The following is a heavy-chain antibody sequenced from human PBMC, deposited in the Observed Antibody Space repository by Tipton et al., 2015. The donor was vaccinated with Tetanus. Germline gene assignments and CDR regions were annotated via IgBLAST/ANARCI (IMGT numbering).Heavy chain of an antibody. CDR2: ISPYNGKT. Sequence: QSGAEVKKPGASVKVSCKTSGYSFTRYGISWVRQAPGQGLEWMGWISPYNGKTNYAQKLQGRVTMTRDTSISTAYMEVSRLRSDDTAIYYCARGMDYDSSGIDDFWGQGTLVTVSS. V-gene: IGHV1-18*01. J-gene: IGHJ4*02. CDR1: GYSFTRYG. D-gene: IGHD3-22*01. CDR3: ARGMDYDSSGIDDF.